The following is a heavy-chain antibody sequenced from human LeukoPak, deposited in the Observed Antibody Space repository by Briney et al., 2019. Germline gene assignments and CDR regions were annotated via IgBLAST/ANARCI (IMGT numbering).Heavy chain of an antibody. CDR3: ARRGDYSDY. CDR2: IIPILGIA. J-gene: IGHJ4*02. V-gene: IGHV1-69*04. Sequence: ASVKVSCKVSGGTFSSYAISWVRQAPGQGLEWMGRIIPILGIANYAQKFQGRVTITADKSTSTAYMELSSLRSEDTAVYYCARRGDYSDYWGQGTLVTVSS. CDR1: GGTFSSYA.